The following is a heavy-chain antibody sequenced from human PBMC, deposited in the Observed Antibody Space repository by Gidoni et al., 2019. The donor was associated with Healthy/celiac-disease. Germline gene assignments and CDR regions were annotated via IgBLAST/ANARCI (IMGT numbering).Heavy chain of an antibody. Sequence: QVQLVQSGAEVKKPGSSVTVSCKAAGGTFSSYALRWVRQAPGKGLEWMGGIIPIFGTANYAQKFKGRVTITADKSTSTDYMELSSLRSEDTAVYYCARSDGYTWYNWFDPWGQGTLVTVSS. D-gene: IGHD5-12*01. CDR1: GGTFSSYA. J-gene: IGHJ5*02. CDR3: ARSDGYTWYNWFDP. V-gene: IGHV1-69*06. CDR2: IIPIFGTA.